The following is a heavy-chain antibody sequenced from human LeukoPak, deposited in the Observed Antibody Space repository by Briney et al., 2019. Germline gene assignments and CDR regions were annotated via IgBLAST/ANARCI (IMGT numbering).Heavy chain of an antibody. V-gene: IGHV4-4*02. CDR1: GDSISSINW. CDR2: IHHSGKI. D-gene: IGHD5-18*01. Sequence: SETLSLTCAVSGDSISSINWWTWVRLSPEKGLEWIGEIHHSGKINYNPSLKSRVNISLDKSKNHFSLRVNSVVAADTAIYYCARAPDTAIPYYYMDVWGKGTTVTVSS. J-gene: IGHJ6*03. CDR3: ARAPDTAIPYYYMDV.